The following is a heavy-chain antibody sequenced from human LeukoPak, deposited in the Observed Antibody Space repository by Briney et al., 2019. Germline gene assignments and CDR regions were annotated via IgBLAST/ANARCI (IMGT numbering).Heavy chain of an antibody. J-gene: IGHJ4*02. D-gene: IGHD6-6*01. CDR3: TTGGAARPVLSDFDY. V-gene: IGHV3-15*01. CDR1: GFIFSNYW. CDR2: IKSKTDGGTT. Sequence: TGGSLRLSCTASGFIFSNYWMSWVRQAPGKGLEWVGRIKSKTDGGTTDYAAPVKGRFTISRDDSKNTLYLQMNSLKTEDTAVYYCTTGGAARPVLSDFDYWGQGTLVTVSS.